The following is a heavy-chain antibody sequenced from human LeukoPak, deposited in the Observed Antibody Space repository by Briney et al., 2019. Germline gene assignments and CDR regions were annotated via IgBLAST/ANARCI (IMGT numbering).Heavy chain of an antibody. D-gene: IGHD3-22*01. Sequence: ASVKVSCKASGYPFIAYYMHWVRQAPGQGLEWMGWINTNSGGTSYAQKFQGRVTMTRDTSIGTAYMELSTLRSDDTAVYYCARGTALNYDDSGYRGDFQHWGRGTLVTVSS. CDR1: GYPFIAYY. CDR2: INTNSGGT. CDR3: ARGTALNYDDSGYRGDFQH. V-gene: IGHV1-2*02. J-gene: IGHJ1*01.